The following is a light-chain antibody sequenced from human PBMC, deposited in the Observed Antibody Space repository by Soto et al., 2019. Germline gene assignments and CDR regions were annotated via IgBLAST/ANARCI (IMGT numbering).Light chain of an antibody. CDR3: QQSYSTPIT. V-gene: IGKV1-39*01. CDR1: QSISSY. CDR2: AAS. J-gene: IGKJ5*01. Sequence: DIQMPQSPYSLSASVGDRVTITCLASQSISSYLNWYQQKPGKAPKLMIYAASSLQSGVPSRFSGSGSGTDFTLTISSLQPEDVATYYCQQSYSTPITFGQGTRLEI.